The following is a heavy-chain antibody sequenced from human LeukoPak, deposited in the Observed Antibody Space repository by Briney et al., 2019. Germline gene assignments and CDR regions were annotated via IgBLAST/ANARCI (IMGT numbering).Heavy chain of an antibody. CDR3: AKDPLQDYYDSSSYYYGGYYFDY. J-gene: IGHJ4*02. D-gene: IGHD3-22*01. CDR2: IRGSGGST. CDR1: GFTFSSYG. Sequence: GGSLRLSCAASGFTFSSYGMSWVRQAPGKGLEWVSAIRGSGGSTYYADSVKGRFTISRDNSKNTLYLQLNSLRAEDTAVYYCAKDPLQDYYDSSSYYYGGYYFDYWGQGTLSPSPQ. V-gene: IGHV3-23*01.